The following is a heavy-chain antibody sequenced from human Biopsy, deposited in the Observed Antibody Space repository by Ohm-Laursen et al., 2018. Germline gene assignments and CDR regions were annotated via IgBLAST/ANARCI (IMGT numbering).Heavy chain of an antibody. CDR2: INPHSGTT. V-gene: IGHV1-2*02. CDR1: GYTFTGQY. J-gene: IGHJ1*01. D-gene: IGHD2-15*01. CDR3: AKGQDLRGGAEYFQH. Sequence: ASVKVSCKAPGYTFTGQYLHWVRQVPGQGLEWMGWINPHSGTTKFAQDFQGRVTMTRDTSITTACMELRRLRSDDTAVYYCAKGQDLRGGAEYFQHWGQGALVTVSS.